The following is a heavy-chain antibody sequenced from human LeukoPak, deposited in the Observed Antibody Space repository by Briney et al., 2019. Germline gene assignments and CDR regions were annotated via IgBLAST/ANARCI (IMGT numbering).Heavy chain of an antibody. CDR2: IYSGGST. J-gene: IGHJ6*03. CDR3: ARGISIAAAVGYYMDV. D-gene: IGHD6-13*01. Sequence: GGSLRLSCAASGFTASANYMTWVRQAPGKGLEWVSVIYSGGSTYYADSVKGRFTISRDNSKNTLYLQMYSLRAEDTAVYYCARGISIAAAVGYYMDVWGKGTTVTVSS. V-gene: IGHV3-53*01. CDR1: GFTASANY.